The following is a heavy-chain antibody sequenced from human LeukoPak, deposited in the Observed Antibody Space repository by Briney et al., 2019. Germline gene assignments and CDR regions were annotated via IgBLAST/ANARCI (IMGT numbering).Heavy chain of an antibody. CDR3: AKDWGIAAAGTSGDFDY. Sequence: PGGSLRLSCAASGFTFSSYAMSWVRQAPGKGLEWVSAISGSGGSTYYADSVKGRFTISRDNSKNTLYLQMNSLRAEDTAVYYCAKDWGIAAAGTSGDFDYWGQGTLVTVSS. CDR2: ISGSGGST. V-gene: IGHV3-23*01. D-gene: IGHD6-13*01. CDR1: GFTFSSYA. J-gene: IGHJ4*02.